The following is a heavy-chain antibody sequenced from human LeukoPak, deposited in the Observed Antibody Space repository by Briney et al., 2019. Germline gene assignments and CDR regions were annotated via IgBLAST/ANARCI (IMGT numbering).Heavy chain of an antibody. CDR3: ARDQAGSFDI. D-gene: IGHD3-10*01. J-gene: IGHJ3*02. Sequence: GGSLRLSCAASGFAFSSHWMHWVRQALGKGLVWVSRLDSGGSTTSYADSVKGGFTISRDNAKNTLYLQMNSLRAEDTALYYCARDQAGSFDIWGQGTMVTVSS. V-gene: IGHV3-74*01. CDR2: LDSGGSTT. CDR1: GFAFSSHW.